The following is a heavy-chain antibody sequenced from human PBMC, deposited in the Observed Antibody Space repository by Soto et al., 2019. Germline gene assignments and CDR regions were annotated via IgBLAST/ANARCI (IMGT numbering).Heavy chain of an antibody. CDR2: IGPESGAT. Sequence: ASVKVSCKASGYTFTGHYIHWVRQAPEQGPEWMGEIGPESGATRYAQKFQGRVTMTRDMSITTVYLQMNSLTPEDTATYYCAREASVAALNWFDPWGQGTLVTVSS. V-gene: IGHV1-2*02. J-gene: IGHJ5*02. D-gene: IGHD6-6*01. CDR1: GYTFTGHY. CDR3: AREASVAALNWFDP.